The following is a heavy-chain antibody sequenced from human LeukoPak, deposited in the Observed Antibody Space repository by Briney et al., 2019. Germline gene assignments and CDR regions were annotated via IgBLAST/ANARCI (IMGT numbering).Heavy chain of an antibody. CDR2: MNPNSGNT. Sequence: APVKVSCTASGYTFTSYDINWVRQATGQGLEWMGWMNPNSGNTGYAQKLQGRVTMTTDTSTSTAYMELRSLRSDDTAVYYCARDAVTPVAFDIWGQGTMVTVSS. V-gene: IGHV1-8*01. D-gene: IGHD4-17*01. J-gene: IGHJ3*02. CDR3: ARDAVTPVAFDI. CDR1: GYTFTSYD.